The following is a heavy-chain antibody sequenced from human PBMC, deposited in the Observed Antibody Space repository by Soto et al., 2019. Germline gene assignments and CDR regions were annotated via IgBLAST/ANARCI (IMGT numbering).Heavy chain of an antibody. V-gene: IGHV3-9*01. D-gene: IGHD2-15*01. CDR3: AKDSCSGGSCYGSEYYYYMDV. Sequence: GGSLRVSCAASGFTFDDYARHWVRHAPGKGLEWVSGISWNSGSIGYADSVKGRFTISRDNAKNSLYLQMNSLRAEDTALYYCAKDSCSGGSCYGSEYYYYMDVWGKGTTVTVSS. CDR2: ISWNSGSI. CDR1: GFTFDDYA. J-gene: IGHJ6*03.